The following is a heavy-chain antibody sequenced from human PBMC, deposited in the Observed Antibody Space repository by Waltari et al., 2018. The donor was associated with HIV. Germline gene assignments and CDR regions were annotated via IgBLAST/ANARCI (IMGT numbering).Heavy chain of an antibody. Sequence: EVQMMTTGGRLVLPGGSLVPSCTPSNSHILHNYLTWIRQAPGSGLEWVSVLYIDGTSHYSDSVRGRFIVSADKSRNTVFLQMNNLIVEDTALYFCAKGVKFYGPWGEGTQVTVSP. CDR3: AKGVKFYGP. V-gene: IGHV3-53*05. J-gene: IGHJ5*02. CDR2: LYIDGTS. CDR1: NSHILHNY. D-gene: IGHD2-21*01.